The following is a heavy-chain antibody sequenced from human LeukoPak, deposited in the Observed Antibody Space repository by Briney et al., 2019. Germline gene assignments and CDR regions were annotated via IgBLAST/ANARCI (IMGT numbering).Heavy chain of an antibody. CDR2: IYPGDSDT. CDR1: GYSFTSYW. J-gene: IGHJ4*02. D-gene: IGHD6-19*01. CDR3: ARLDSSGWYSLHPFGY. V-gene: IGHV5-51*01. Sequence: GESLKISCKGSGYSFTSYWIAWVRQMPGKGLEWVGIIYPGDSDTRYSPSFQGQVTISADKSISTAYLQWSSLKASDTAMYYCARLDSSGWYSLHPFGYWGQGTLVTVSS.